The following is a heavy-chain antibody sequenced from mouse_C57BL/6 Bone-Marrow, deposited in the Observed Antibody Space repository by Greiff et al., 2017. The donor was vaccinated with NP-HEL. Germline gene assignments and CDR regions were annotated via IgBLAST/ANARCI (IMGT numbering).Heavy chain of an antibody. Sequence: EVKLVESGGDLVKPGGSLKLSYAASGFTFSSYGMSWVRQTPDKRLEWVATISSGGSYTYYPDSVKGRFTISRDNAKNTLYLQMSSLKSEDTAMYYCARRTLYDYDPFAYWGQGTLVTVSA. CDR2: ISSGGSYT. J-gene: IGHJ3*01. V-gene: IGHV5-6*02. CDR1: GFTFSSYG. D-gene: IGHD2-4*01. CDR3: ARRTLYDYDPFAY.